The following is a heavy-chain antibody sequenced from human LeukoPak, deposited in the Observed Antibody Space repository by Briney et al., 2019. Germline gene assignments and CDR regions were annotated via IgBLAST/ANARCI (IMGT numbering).Heavy chain of an antibody. V-gene: IGHV1-46*01. CDR2: INPSGGIT. CDR1: GYTFTSYW. J-gene: IGHJ5*02. CDR3: ARGLGGSYYLP. D-gene: IGHD1-26*01. Sequence: AASVKVSCKASGYTFTSYWIHWVRQAPGQGLEWMAIINPSGGITNYAQKFQGRVTVTRDMSTSTVYMELSSLRPEDTAVYYCARGLGGSYYLPWGQGTLVTVSS.